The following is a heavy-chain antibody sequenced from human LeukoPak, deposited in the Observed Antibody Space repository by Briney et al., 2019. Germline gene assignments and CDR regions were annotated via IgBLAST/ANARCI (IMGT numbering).Heavy chain of an antibody. D-gene: IGHD6-13*01. V-gene: IGHV3-23*01. CDR1: GFTFSSYA. CDR3: ANRPAGTY. Sequence: GGSLRLSCAASGFTFSSYAMSWVRQAPGKGLEWVSAFSGSGGSTYYADSVKGRFTISRDNSKNTLYLQINSLRAEDTAVYFCANRPAGTYWGQGTLHTVSS. J-gene: IGHJ4*02. CDR2: FSGSGGST.